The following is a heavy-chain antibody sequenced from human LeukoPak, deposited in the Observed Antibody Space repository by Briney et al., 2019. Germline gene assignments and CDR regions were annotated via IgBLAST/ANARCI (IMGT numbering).Heavy chain of an antibody. CDR1: GESFSGYY. CDR3: ANILTAPKDYYYMDV. Sequence: PSETLSLTCAVYGESFSGYYWSWIRQPPRKGLEWIGDNPSLKSRVTISIDTSKNQFSLKLSSVTAADTAVYYCANILTAPKDYYYMDVWGKGTTVTISS. J-gene: IGHJ6*03. V-gene: IGHV4-34*01. D-gene: IGHD3-9*01.